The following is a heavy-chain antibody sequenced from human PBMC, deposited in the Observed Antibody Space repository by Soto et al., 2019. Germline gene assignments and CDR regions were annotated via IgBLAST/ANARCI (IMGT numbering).Heavy chain of an antibody. Sequence: PGGSLRLSCAASGFTFSSYAIHWVRQAPGKGLEWVAVIWSDGSNKYYADSVKGRFTISRDNSKNTLYLQMNSLRAEDTAVYYCAGELGYCISTSCSSLDPWGQGTLVTVSS. CDR2: IWSDGSNK. V-gene: IGHV3-33*01. J-gene: IGHJ5*02. CDR3: AGELGYCISTSCSSLDP. D-gene: IGHD2-2*01. CDR1: GFTFSSYA.